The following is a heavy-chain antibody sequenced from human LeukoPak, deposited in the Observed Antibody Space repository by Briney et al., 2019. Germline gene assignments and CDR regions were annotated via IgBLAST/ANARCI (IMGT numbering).Heavy chain of an antibody. CDR2: INPNSGGT. D-gene: IGHD2-8*01. J-gene: IGHJ6*02. CDR1: GYTFTGYY. Sequence: ASVKVSCKASGYTFTGYYMHWVRQAPGQGLEWMGWINPNSGGTNYAQKFQGWVTMTRDTSISTAYMELRSLKSGDTAVYYCARQAVTVSYGMDVWGQGTTVTVSS. CDR3: ARQAVTVSYGMDV. V-gene: IGHV1-2*04.